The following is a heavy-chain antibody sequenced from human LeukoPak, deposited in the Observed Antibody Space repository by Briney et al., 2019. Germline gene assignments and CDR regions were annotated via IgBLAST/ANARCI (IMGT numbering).Heavy chain of an antibody. CDR3: ATNLYYDILTGYRN. D-gene: IGHD3-9*01. Sequence: ASVKVSCKVSGYTLTELSMHWVRQAPGKGLEWMGGFDPEDGETIYAQKFQGRVTMTEDTSTDTAYMELSSLRSEDTAVYYCATNLYYDILTGYRNWGQGTLVTVSS. J-gene: IGHJ4*02. CDR2: FDPEDGET. V-gene: IGHV1-24*01. CDR1: GYTLTELS.